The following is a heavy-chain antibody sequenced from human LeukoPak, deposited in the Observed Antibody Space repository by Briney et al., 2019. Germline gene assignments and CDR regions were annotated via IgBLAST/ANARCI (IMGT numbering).Heavy chain of an antibody. J-gene: IGHJ3*02. CDR2: IYPGDSDT. CDR3: ARPYSPNDAFDI. CDR1: GYSFSNYW. Sequence: GESLQISCKGSGYSFSNYWIAWVRQMPGKGLEWIGIIYPGDSDTRYSPSFQGQVTISADKSINTTYLQWSSLKASDTAMYYCARPYSPNDAFDIWGQGTMVTVSS. V-gene: IGHV5-51*01. D-gene: IGHD2-15*01.